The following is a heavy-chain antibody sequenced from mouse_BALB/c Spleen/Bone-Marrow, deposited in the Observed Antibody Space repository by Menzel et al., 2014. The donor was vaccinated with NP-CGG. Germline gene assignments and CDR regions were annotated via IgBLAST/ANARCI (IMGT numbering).Heavy chain of an antibody. CDR3: ARSADWYFDV. Sequence: EVQLVELGPGLVKPSQSLSLTCTVTGYSITSDYAWNWIRQFPGNKLEWMGYITYSGITSYNPSLKSRISITRDTSKNQFFLQLNSVTTEDTATYYCARSADWYFDVWGAGTSVTVSS. V-gene: IGHV3-2*02. CDR1: GYSITSDYA. CDR2: ITYSGIT. J-gene: IGHJ1*01.